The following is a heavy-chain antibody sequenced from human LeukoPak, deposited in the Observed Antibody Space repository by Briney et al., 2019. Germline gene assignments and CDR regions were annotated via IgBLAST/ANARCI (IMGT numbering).Heavy chain of an antibody. V-gene: IGHV1-2*02. D-gene: IGHD6-13*01. CDR3: AREKPRIAAAVRLEFDP. CDR1: GYTFTGYY. Sequence: ASVKVSCKASGYTFTGYYVHWVRQAPGQGLEWMGWINPNSGGTNYAQKFQGRVTMTRDTSISTAYMELSRLRSDDTAVYYCAREKPRIAAAVRLEFDPWGQGTLVTVSS. CDR2: INPNSGGT. J-gene: IGHJ5*02.